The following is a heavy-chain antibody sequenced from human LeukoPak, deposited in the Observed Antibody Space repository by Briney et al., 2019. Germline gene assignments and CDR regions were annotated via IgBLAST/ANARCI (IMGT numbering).Heavy chain of an antibody. CDR2: IYTGGST. V-gene: IGHV3-66*01. D-gene: IGHD5-12*01. Sequence: GGSLRLSCVASGFSFRNYVMSWVRQAPGKGLQWVSVIYTGGSTYYADSVKGRFTISRDNSKNTLYLQMNSLRAEDTAVYYCARVFYSGYSRWFDPWGQGTLVTVSS. CDR3: ARVFYSGYSRWFDP. J-gene: IGHJ5*02. CDR1: GFSFRNYV.